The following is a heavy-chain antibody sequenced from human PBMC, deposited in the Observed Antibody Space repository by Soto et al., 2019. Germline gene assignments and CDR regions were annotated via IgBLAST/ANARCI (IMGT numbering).Heavy chain of an antibody. V-gene: IGHV4-39*01. J-gene: IGHJ5*02. Sequence: SETLSLTCTVSGGSISSSSYYWGWIRQPPGKGLEWIGSIYYSGSTYYNPSLKSRVTISVNTSKNQFSLKLSSVTAADTAVYYCARSDCSSTSCRRGIWFDPWGQGTLVTVSS. D-gene: IGHD2-2*01. CDR2: IYYSGST. CDR3: ARSDCSSTSCRRGIWFDP. CDR1: GGSISSSSYY.